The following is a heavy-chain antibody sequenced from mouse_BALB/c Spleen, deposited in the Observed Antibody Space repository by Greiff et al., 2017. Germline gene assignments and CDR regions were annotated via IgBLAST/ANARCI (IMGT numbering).Heavy chain of an antibody. CDR3: ARDGHYGYAMDY. J-gene: IGHJ4*01. Sequence: EVQVVESGGGLVKPGGSLKLSCAASGFTFSSYAMSWVRQSPEKRLEWVAEISSGGSYTYYPDTVTGRFTISRDNAKNTLYLEMSSLRSEDTAMYYCARDGHYGYAMDYWGQGTSVTVSS. CDR2: ISSGGSYT. D-gene: IGHD1-1*01. CDR1: GFTFSSYA. V-gene: IGHV5-9-4*01.